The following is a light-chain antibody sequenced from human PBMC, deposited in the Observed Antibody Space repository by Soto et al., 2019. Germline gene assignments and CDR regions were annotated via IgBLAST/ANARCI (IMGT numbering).Light chain of an antibody. J-gene: IGKJ2*01. CDR2: GAS. CDR1: QSIGSN. Sequence: EKVMVLSPAILSVSPGEGATPSCRASQSIGSNLAWYQQKPGQAPRLLIFGASTRATGIPARFSGSGSGTEFTLTISSLQSEDFAVYYCQQYNDWPLYSFGQGTKVDIK. CDR3: QQYNDWPLYS. V-gene: IGKV3-15*01.